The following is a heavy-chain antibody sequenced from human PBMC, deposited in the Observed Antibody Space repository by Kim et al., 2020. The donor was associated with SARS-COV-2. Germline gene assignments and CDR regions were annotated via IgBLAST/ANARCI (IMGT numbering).Heavy chain of an antibody. D-gene: IGHD3-22*01. V-gene: IGHV4-31*03. CDR2: IYYSGST. CDR3: ARDLYYYDSSGYSAYYGMDV. J-gene: IGHJ6*02. Sequence: SETLSLTCTVSGGSISSGGYYWSWIRQHPGKGLEWIGYIYYSGSTYYNPSLKSRVTISVDTSKNQFSLKLSSVTAADTAVYYCARDLYYYDSSGYSAYYGMDVWGQGTTVTVSS. CDR1: GGSISSGGYY.